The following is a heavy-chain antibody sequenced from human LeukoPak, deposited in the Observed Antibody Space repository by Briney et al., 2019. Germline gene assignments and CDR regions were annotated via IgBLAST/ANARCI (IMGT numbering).Heavy chain of an antibody. Sequence: GGSLRLSCAASGFTLSSYAMSWVRQAPGKGLEWVSAISGGSTYYADSVKGRFTIFRDDSKNILYLQMNSLRAEDMAVYYCVKDWSRWAFDIWGQGTMVTVSS. CDR1: GFTLSSYA. D-gene: IGHD3-3*01. V-gene: IGHV3-23*01. CDR2: ISGGST. J-gene: IGHJ3*02. CDR3: VKDWSRWAFDI.